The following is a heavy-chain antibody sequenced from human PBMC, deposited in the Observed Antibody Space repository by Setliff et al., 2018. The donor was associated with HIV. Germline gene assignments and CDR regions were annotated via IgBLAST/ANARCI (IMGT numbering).Heavy chain of an antibody. Sequence: SETLSLTCAVYGASFSGYYWAWIRQSPRTGLEWSGEVNHSGITNYNPTLKSRVTISTDTSKNQFSLRLNSVTAADTAVYYCAREGQWLAWGQGTLVTVSS. V-gene: IGHV4-34*01. J-gene: IGHJ5*02. CDR1: GASFSGYY. CDR3: AREGQWLA. D-gene: IGHD6-19*01. CDR2: VNHSGIT.